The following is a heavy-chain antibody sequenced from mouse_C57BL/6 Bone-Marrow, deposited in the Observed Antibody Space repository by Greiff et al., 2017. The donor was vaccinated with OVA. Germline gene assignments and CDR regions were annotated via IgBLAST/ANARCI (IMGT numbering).Heavy chain of an antibody. CDR3: TYFTAIGLHH. CDR1: GLTFSNHW. D-gene: IGHD2-14*01. V-gene: IGHV6-3*01. CDR2: IRLKSDNYAT. Sequence: EVMLVESGGGLVQPGGSMKLSCVASGLTFSNHWMNWVRQSPEKGLEWVAQIRLKSDNYATHYAESVKGRFTISRDDSKSSVYPQMNNLRAEDTGIFFCTYFTAIGLHHWRKGNTLTLSS. J-gene: IGHJ2*01.